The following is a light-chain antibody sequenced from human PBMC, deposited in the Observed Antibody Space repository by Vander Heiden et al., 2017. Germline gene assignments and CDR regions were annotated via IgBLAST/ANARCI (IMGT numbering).Light chain of an antibody. CDR1: QGISNY. CDR2: AAS. J-gene: IGKJ1*01. V-gene: IGKV1-27*01. Sequence: DIQMTQSPSSLSASVGDRVTITRRASQGISNYLAWYQQKPGKVPKLLIYAASTLQSGVPSRFSGSGSGTDFTLTISSLQPEDVATYYCQKYNSAPPTFGQGTKVEIK. CDR3: QKYNSAPPT.